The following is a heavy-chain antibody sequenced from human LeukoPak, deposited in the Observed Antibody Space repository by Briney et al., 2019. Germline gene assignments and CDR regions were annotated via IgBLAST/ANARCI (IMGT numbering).Heavy chain of an antibody. V-gene: IGHV3-7*01. CDR2: IKQDGSEQ. D-gene: IGHD5-18*01. CDR1: GFSVSSNY. J-gene: IGHJ4*02. CDR3: ARENTAVPGGDC. Sequence: GVSLRLSCAASGFSVSSNYLSWVRQAPGKGLEWLANIKQDGSEQYYVDSVKGRFAISRDNAKNSVYLQMNGLRAEDTAVYYCARENTAVPGGDCWGQGTLVTVSS.